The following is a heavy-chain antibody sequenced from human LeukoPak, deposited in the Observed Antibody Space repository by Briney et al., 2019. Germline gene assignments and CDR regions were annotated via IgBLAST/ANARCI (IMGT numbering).Heavy chain of an antibody. J-gene: IGHJ4*02. CDR2: ISAYNGNT. D-gene: IGHD3-22*01. V-gene: IGHV1-18*01. Sequence: GASVKVSCKAAGYTFTSYGISWVRQAPGQGLEWMGWISAYNGNTNYAQKLQGRVTMTTDTSTSTAYMELRSLRSDDTAVYYCARGLRGIPYYDSSGPDYWGQGTLVTVSS. CDR3: ARGLRGIPYYDSSGPDY. CDR1: GYTFTSYG.